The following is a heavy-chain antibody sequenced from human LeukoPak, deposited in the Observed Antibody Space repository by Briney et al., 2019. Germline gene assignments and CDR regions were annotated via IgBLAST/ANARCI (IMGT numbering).Heavy chain of an antibody. CDR2: IRDDGSNK. D-gene: IGHD2-2*01. J-gene: IGHJ6*03. V-gene: IGHV3-30*02. CDR3: AKEVEGYQLLSRKYYYYYMDV. CDR1: GGPFSSYA. Sequence: GSLRLSCAASGGPFSSYAMHWVRQVPGKGLEWVAFIRDDGSNKYYADSAKGRFTISRDKSKNTLYLQMNSLRVEDTAVYYCAKEVEGYQLLSRKYYYYYMDVWGKGTTVTISS.